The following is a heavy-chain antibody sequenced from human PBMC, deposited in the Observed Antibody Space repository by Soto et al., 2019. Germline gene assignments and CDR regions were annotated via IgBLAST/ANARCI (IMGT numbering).Heavy chain of an antibody. Sequence: QVHLVQSGVEVKTPGASVTVSCQASGYTFFTYDISWVRQAPGQGLEWMGWISTYSGDTKYAQKFQGRVTMTTDTSTTTAYLELRSLSSADTAVYYCARHHGPTTSENWFDPWGQGTLVTVSS. CDR1: GYTFFTYD. V-gene: IGHV1-18*01. D-gene: IGHD5-12*01. J-gene: IGHJ5*02. CDR2: ISTYSGDT. CDR3: ARHHGPTTSENWFDP.